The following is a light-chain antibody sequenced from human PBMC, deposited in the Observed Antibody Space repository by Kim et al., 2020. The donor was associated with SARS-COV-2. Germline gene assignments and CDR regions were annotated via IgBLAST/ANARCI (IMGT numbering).Light chain of an antibody. CDR1: NSNIRMNT. V-gene: IGLV1-44*01. Sequence: GQGVTLSCSRTNSNIRMNTVNWYRQFPGMAPELLIHTNFQRPSGVPARFSGSKSGTSGSLAISGLQSEDEAIYYCSAWDDGLGGPVFGGGTQLTVL. CDR3: SAWDDGLGGPV. J-gene: IGLJ7*01. CDR2: TNF.